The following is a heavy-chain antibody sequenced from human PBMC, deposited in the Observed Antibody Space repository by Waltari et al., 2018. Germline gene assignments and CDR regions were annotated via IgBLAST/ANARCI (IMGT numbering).Heavy chain of an antibody. CDR3: ARGHGYCSSTSCNDAFDI. D-gene: IGHD2-2*03. J-gene: IGHJ3*02. V-gene: IGHV4-34*01. Sequence: QVQLQQWGAGLLKPSETLSLTCAVYGGSFSGYYWSWIRQPPGKGLEWIGENNHSGSTNYNPSRKGGVTISVDTSKNQFSLKLSSVTAADTAVYYCARGHGYCSSTSCNDAFDIWGQGTMVTVSS. CDR2: NNHSGST. CDR1: GGSFSGYY.